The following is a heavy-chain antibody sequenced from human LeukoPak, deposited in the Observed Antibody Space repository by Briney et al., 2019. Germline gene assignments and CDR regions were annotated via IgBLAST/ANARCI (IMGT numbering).Heavy chain of an antibody. V-gene: IGHV1-69*13. J-gene: IGHJ2*01. Sequence: SVKVSCKASGGTFGSYVMSWVRQAPGQGLEWMGGIIPIFGSAHYAQKFKGRLTITADESTSTVYMEMSSLRSEDTAMYYCAKEGDTAPVTGYFDLWGRGTLVTVSS. CDR2: IIPIFGSA. CDR1: GGTFGSYV. D-gene: IGHD5-18*01. CDR3: AKEGDTAPVTGYFDL.